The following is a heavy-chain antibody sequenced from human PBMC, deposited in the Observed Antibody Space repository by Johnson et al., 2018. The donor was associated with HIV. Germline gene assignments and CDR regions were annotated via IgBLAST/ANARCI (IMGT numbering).Heavy chain of an antibody. Sequence: VQLVESGGGLVKPGGSLRLSCAASGFTFSDYYMSWIRQAPGKGLEWVSYISSSGSTIYYAESVKGRFTISRDNGMNSLYLQMNSLRAEDTAVYYCVRGGTAYWDRVSAFDIWGQGTMVTVSS. CDR1: GFTFSDYY. CDR3: VRGGTAYWDRVSAFDI. CDR2: ISSSGSTI. D-gene: IGHD2-8*02. V-gene: IGHV3-11*04. J-gene: IGHJ3*02.